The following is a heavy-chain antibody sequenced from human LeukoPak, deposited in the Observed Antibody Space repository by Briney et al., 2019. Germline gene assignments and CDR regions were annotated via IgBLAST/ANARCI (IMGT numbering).Heavy chain of an antibody. Sequence: SETLSLTCTVSGGSISTFFWTWIRQSAGKGLEWIGRIYMGTTYYNPSVESRVTISVDTSNNRFSLKLTSLTAADTAVYYCGRGTEMTPSSGYYSFDYWGRGSLVTVPS. CDR2: IYMGTT. J-gene: IGHJ4*02. CDR1: GGSISTFF. D-gene: IGHD3-22*01. CDR3: GRGTEMTPSSGYYSFDY. V-gene: IGHV4-4*07.